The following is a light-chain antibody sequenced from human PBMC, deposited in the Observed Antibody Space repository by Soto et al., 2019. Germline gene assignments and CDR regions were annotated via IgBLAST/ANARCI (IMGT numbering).Light chain of an antibody. V-gene: IGKV3-11*01. CDR1: QSVSSY. CDR3: QQRSNWPRMYT. Sequence: EIVLTQSPATLSLSPGERATLSCRASQSVSSYLAWYQQKPGQAPMLIIYDASNRATGIPARFSGSGSGTDFTLTISSLEPEDFAVYYCQQRSNWPRMYTFGQGTKLEIK. CDR2: DAS. J-gene: IGKJ2*01.